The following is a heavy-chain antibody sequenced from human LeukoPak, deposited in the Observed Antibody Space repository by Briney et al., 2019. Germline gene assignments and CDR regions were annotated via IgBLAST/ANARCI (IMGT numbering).Heavy chain of an antibody. J-gene: IGHJ4*02. D-gene: IGHD3-22*01. CDR3: ARSPRYYDSSGYYSTSLTSRRYYFDY. Sequence: ASVKVSCKASGYTFTSYGISWVRQAPGQGLEWMGWISAYNGNTNCAQKLQGRVTMTTDTSTSTAYMELRSLRSDDTAVYYCARSPRYYDSSGYYSTSLTSRRYYFDYWGQGTLVTVSS. V-gene: IGHV1-18*01. CDR2: ISAYNGNT. CDR1: GYTFTSYG.